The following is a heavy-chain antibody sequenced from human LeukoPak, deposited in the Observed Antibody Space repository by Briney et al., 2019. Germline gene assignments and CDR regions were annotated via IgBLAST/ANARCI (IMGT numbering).Heavy chain of an antibody. CDR3: ATDQRGAGLGFRYGSGSYNGLDV. J-gene: IGHJ6*02. CDR2: FYPENGET. V-gene: IGHV1-24*01. Sequence: ASVKVSCKVSGYTLTELSMHWVRQAPGKGLEWMGGFYPENGETVYAQKFQGRVTMTADTSTITAYMELSSLRSEDTAVYYCATDQRGAGLGFRYGSGSYNGLDVWGQGTTVTVSS. CDR1: GYTLTELS. D-gene: IGHD3-10*01.